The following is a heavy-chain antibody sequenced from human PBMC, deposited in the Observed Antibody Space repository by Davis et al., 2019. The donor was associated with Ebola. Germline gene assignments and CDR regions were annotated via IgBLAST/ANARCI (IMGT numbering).Heavy chain of an antibody. CDR2: IKQDGSEK. V-gene: IGHV3-7*01. CDR3: ARVQEYYDFWSGYYTNWFDP. CDR1: GFTFSSYA. D-gene: IGHD3-3*01. J-gene: IGHJ5*02. Sequence: GESLKISCAASGFTFSSYAMHWVRQAPGKGLEWVANIKQDGSEKYYVDSVKGRFTISRDNAKNSLYLQMNSLRAEDTAVYYCARVQEYYDFWSGYYTNWFDPWGQGTLVTVSS.